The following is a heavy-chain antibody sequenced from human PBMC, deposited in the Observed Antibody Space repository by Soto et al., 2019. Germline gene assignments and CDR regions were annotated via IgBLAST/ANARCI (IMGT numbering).Heavy chain of an antibody. CDR3: ARRSTVTYDY. V-gene: IGHV4-59*08. D-gene: IGHD4-17*01. J-gene: IGHJ4*02. CDR2: IYYSGST. CDR1: GGSISSYY. Sequence: PSETLSLTCTVSGGSISSYYWSWIRQPPGKGLEWIGYIYYSGSTYFNPSLKSRVTISVETSKNQYSLKLSAVTAADTAVYYCARRSTVTYDYWGQGTLVTAPQ.